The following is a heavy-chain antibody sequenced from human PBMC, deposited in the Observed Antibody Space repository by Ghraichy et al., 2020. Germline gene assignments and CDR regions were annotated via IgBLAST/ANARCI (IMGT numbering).Heavy chain of an antibody. Sequence: LSLTYVATAFTFRSYGMHWIRQGPGKGLQWVSGIWYDGSKSYYADSVRGRFTISRDNSKNTLYLQMNSLRVDDTAVYYCATPTGGSSFWGQGTLVTVSS. J-gene: IGHJ4*02. CDR2: IWYDGSKS. CDR3: ATPTGGSSF. CDR1: AFTFRSYG. V-gene: IGHV3-33*03. D-gene: IGHD3-10*01.